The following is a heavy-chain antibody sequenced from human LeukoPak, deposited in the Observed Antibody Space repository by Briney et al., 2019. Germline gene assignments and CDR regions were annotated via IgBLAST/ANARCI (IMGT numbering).Heavy chain of an antibody. J-gene: IGHJ3*02. CDR1: GGTFSSYA. CDR2: IIPILGIA. CDR3: ARDLGIQLWDYDAFDI. V-gene: IGHV1-69*04. D-gene: IGHD5-18*01. Sequence: GASVKVPCKASGGTFSSYAISWVRQAPGQGLEWMGRIIPILGIANYAQKFQGRVTITADKSTSTAYMELSSLRSEDTAVYYCARDLGIQLWDYDAFDIWGQGTMVTVSS.